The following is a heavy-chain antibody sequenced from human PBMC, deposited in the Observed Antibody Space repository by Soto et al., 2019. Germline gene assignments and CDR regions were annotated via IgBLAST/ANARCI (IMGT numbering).Heavy chain of an antibody. J-gene: IGHJ6*02. CDR2: IYYSGST. CDR1: GGSISSYY. D-gene: IGHD1-1*01. CDR3: ARVWMERQDYYYYCGMDV. Sequence: QVQLQESGPGLVKPSETLSLTCTVSGGSISSYYWSWIRQPPGKGLEWIGYIYYSGSTNYNPSLKRGVTVSVDTSKNQFCLKVSSVTAADTAVYYCARVWMERQDYYYYCGMDVWGQGTTVTVSS. V-gene: IGHV4-59*01.